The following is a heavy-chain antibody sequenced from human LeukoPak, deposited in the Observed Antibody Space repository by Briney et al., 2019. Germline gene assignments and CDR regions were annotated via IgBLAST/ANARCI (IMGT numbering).Heavy chain of an antibody. D-gene: IGHD1/OR15-1a*01. CDR2: ISYDGSNT. J-gene: IGHJ6*02. CDR3: ARERSNNRHAYYDMDV. Sequence: GGSLRLSCAASGFTFSSAALHWARQAPGKGLQWVAAISYDGSNTYCADSVKGRFTISRDSSKNTLSLQMNSLGPEDTAVYFCARERSNNRHAYYDMDVWGQGTTVTVSS. CDR1: GFTFSSAA. V-gene: IGHV3-30-3*01.